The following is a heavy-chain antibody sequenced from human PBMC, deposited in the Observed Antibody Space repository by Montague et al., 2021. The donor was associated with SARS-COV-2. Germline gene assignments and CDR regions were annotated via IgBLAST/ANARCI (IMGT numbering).Heavy chain of an antibody. CDR2: ISAYNGNT. J-gene: IGHJ4*02. CDR1: GYTFTSYG. D-gene: IGHD5-18*01. CDR3: AREVILGGYSYGYWY. Sequence: SVKVSCKASGYTFTSYGISWVRQAPGQGLEWMGWISAYNGNTNYAQKLQGRVTMTTDTSTSTAYMELRSLRSDDTAVYYCAREVILGGYSYGYWYWGQGTLVTVSS. V-gene: IGHV1-18*01.